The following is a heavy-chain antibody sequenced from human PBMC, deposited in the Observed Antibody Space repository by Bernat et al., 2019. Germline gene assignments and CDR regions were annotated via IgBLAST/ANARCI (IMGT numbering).Heavy chain of an antibody. CDR1: GFTFSSYW. CDR3: ARLLSYGGLIMDV. CDR2: IKQDGSEK. J-gene: IGHJ6*02. V-gene: IGHV3-7*03. D-gene: IGHD4-23*01. Sequence: EVQLVESGGGLVQPGGSLRLSCAASGFTFSSYWMSWVLQAPGKGLEWVANIKQDGSEKYYVDSVKGRCTISRDNAKNSLYMQMNSLRAEDTAVYYCARLLSYGGLIMDVGGQGTTGTVAS.